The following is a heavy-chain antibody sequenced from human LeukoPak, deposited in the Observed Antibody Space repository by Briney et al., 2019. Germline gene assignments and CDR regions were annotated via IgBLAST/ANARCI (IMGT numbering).Heavy chain of an antibody. V-gene: IGHV4-34*01. Sequence: SETLSLTCAVYGGSFSGYYWSWIRQPPGKGLEWIGEINHSGSTNYNPSLKSRVTISVDTSKNQFSLKLSSVTAADTAVYYCARVSPRWRGYSGYGTFDYWGQGTLVTVSS. CDR3: ARVSPRWRGYSGYGTFDY. J-gene: IGHJ4*02. CDR1: GGSFSGYY. CDR2: INHSGST. D-gene: IGHD5-12*01.